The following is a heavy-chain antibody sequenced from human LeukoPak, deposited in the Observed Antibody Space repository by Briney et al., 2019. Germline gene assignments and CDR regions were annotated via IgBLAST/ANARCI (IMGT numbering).Heavy chain of an antibody. J-gene: IGHJ4*02. Sequence: GGSLRLSCAASVFTVITNDMTWVRQAPGKGLEWVSVLYSDGNTKYADSVQSRFTISRDNSKNTLYLEMNSLSPDDTAVYYCARGVEPLAANTLAYWGQGTLVTVSS. CDR2: LYSDGNT. CDR1: VFTVITND. CDR3: ARGVEPLAANTLAY. D-gene: IGHD1-14*01. V-gene: IGHV3-53*01.